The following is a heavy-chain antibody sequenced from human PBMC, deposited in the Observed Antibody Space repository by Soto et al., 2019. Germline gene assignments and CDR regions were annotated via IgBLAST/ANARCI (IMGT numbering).Heavy chain of an antibody. D-gene: IGHD3-3*01. Sequence: PGESLKISCLGSGYSFNTFWIGWVRQMPGKGLEWMGIIYPGDFDTRYSPSFQGHVTMSVDKSINTAYLQWSSLETSDTAMYFCARLEWLSLAAWFDPWGQGTLVTVSS. CDR1: GYSFNTFW. J-gene: IGHJ5*02. CDR2: IYPGDFDT. V-gene: IGHV5-51*01. CDR3: ARLEWLSLAAWFDP.